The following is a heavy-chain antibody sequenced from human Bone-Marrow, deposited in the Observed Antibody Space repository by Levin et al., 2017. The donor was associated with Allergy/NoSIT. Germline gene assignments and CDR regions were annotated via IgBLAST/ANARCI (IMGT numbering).Heavy chain of an antibody. J-gene: IGHJ4*02. CDR1: GGSVSSGSYY. Sequence: KASETLSLTCTVSGGSVSSGSYYWSWIRQPPGKGLEWIGYIYYSGSTNYNPSLKSRVTISVDTSKNQFSLKLSSVTAADTAVYYCARASMTTVTSFDYWGQGTLVTVSS. D-gene: IGHD4-17*01. CDR2: IYYSGST. V-gene: IGHV4-61*01. CDR3: ARASMTTVTSFDY.